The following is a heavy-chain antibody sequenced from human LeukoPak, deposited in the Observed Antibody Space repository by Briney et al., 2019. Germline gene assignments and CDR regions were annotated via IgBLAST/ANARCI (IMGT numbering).Heavy chain of an antibody. J-gene: IGHJ4*02. CDR3: ARERGAGPFDY. D-gene: IGHD6-19*01. CDR2: IYYSGST. Sequence: PSETLSPTCTVSGGSISSYYWSWIRQPPGKGLEWSGYIYYSGSTNYNPSLKSRVTISVATSKNQFSLKLSSVTAADTAVYYCARERGAGPFDYWGQGTLVTVSS. V-gene: IGHV4-59*01. CDR1: GGSISSYY.